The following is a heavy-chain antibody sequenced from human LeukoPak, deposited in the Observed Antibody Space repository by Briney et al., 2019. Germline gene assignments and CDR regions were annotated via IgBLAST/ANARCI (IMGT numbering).Heavy chain of an antibody. J-gene: IGHJ5*02. CDR3: AGGGASGSHLHWFDP. V-gene: IGHV4-59*01. D-gene: IGHD3-10*01. Sequence: SETLSLTCTSPGDSISSYYWNWIRQPLGEGLERIGYFHYSGITNYNPSLKSRVTISVDTSKNQFSMKLSTATAADTAVYYCAGGGASGSHLHWFDPWGQGTLVTVFS. CDR2: FHYSGIT. CDR1: GDSISSYY.